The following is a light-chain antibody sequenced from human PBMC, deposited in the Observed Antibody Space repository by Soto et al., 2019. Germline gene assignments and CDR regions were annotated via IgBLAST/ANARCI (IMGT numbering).Light chain of an antibody. Sequence: EIVMTQSPATLSVSPCEIATLSGSASQSVSNNYLAWYQQKPGQAPRLLIYGASNRATGIPDRFSGSGSGTDFTLTISRLEPEDFAVYYCQQYGSSGTFGQGTKVDIK. J-gene: IGKJ1*01. CDR3: QQYGSSGT. V-gene: IGKV3-20*01. CDR1: QSVSNNY. CDR2: GAS.